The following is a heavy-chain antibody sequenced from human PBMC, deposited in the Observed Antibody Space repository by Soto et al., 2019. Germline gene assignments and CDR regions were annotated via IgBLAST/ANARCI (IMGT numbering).Heavy chain of an antibody. CDR2: ISSSSSYI. Sequence: EVQLVESGGGLVKPGGSLRLSCAASGFTFSSYSMNWDRQAPGKGLEWVSSISSSSSYIYYADSVKGRFTISRDNAKNSLYRQMNSLRAEDTAVYYCARDQPGYSYGYGLGYWGQGTLVTVSS. D-gene: IGHD5-18*01. CDR3: ARDQPGYSYGYGLGY. V-gene: IGHV3-21*01. CDR1: GFTFSSYS. J-gene: IGHJ4*02.